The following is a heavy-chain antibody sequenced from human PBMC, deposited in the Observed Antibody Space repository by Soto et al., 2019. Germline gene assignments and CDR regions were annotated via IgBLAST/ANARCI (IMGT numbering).Heavy chain of an antibody. V-gene: IGHV3-53*01. CDR2: IYSGGST. J-gene: IGHJ2*01. Sequence: SLRLSCAASGFTVSSNYMSWVRQAPGKGLEWVSVIYSGGSTYYADSVKGRFTISRDNSKNTLYLQMNSLRAEDTAVYNCAKEPVGPDWYFDLWGRGTLVTVSS. CDR1: GFTVSSNY. CDR3: AKEPVGPDWYFDL.